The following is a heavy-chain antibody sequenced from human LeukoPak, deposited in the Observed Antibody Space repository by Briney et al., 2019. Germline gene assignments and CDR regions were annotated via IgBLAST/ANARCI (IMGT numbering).Heavy chain of an antibody. J-gene: IGHJ6*02. V-gene: IGHV4-59*01. CDR2: IYYSGSI. D-gene: IGHD6-19*01. Sequence: SETLSLTCTVSGGSISSYYWSWIRQPPGKGLEWIGYIYYSGSINYNPSLKSRVTITVDTSKNQFSLKLSSVTAADTAVYYCARDRIAVAGTGYYYGMDVWGQGTTVTVSS. CDR3: ARDRIAVAGTGYYYGMDV. CDR1: GGSISSYY.